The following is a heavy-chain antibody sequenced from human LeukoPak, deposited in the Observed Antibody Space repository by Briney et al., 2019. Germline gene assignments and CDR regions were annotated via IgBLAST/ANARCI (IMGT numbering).Heavy chain of an antibody. CDR2: INGDGSRL. V-gene: IGHV3-74*03. Sequence: GGSLRPSCEASGFSINNYWLHWVRQAPGKGLVWVSHINGDGSRLTYVDSVKGRFTISRDNSKSTLYLQMNSLRAEDTAVYYCANLNAPYWGNFDYWGQGTLVTVSS. D-gene: IGHD3-16*01. CDR3: ANLNAPYWGNFDY. J-gene: IGHJ4*02. CDR1: GFSINNYW.